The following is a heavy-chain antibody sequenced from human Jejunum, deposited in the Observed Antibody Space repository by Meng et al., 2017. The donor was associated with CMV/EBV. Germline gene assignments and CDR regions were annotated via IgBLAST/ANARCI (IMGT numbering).Heavy chain of an antibody. CDR3: ARSAKTGSLLPVGYYNYGLDV. CDR2: ISGSGGST. Sequence: AMGWVRQAPGKGLEWVSGISGSGGSTYYADSVKGRFTISRDNSKNTLYLQMNSLRAEDTAIYFCARSAKTGSLLPVGYYNYGLDVWGQGTTVTVSS. V-gene: IGHV3-23*01. J-gene: IGHJ6*02. CDR1: A. D-gene: IGHD1-1*01.